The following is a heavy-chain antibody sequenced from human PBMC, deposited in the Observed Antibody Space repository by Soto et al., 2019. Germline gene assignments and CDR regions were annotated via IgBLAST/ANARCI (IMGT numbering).Heavy chain of an antibody. J-gene: IGHJ3*02. CDR2: INAGNGNT. D-gene: IGHD6-13*01. Sequence: ASVKVSCKASGYTFTSYAMHWVRQAPGQRLEWMGWINAGNGNTKYSQKFQGRVTITRDTSASTAYMELSSLRSEDTAVYYCARDPGSSSWSDAFDIWGQGTMVTVSS. V-gene: IGHV1-3*01. CDR3: ARDPGSSSWSDAFDI. CDR1: GYTFTSYA.